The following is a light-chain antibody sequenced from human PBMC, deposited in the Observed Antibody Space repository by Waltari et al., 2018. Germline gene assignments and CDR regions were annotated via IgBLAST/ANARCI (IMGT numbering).Light chain of an antibody. J-gene: IGLJ3*02. CDR2: STN. V-gene: IGLV8-61*01. Sequence: QTVVTQEPSFSVSPGGTVTLTCGLSSGSVSTSNYPSWYQQTPGQAPRTLIYSTNTRSSGVPDRFSGSILVNKAALTITGAQADDESHYYCLLFMGSAIWVFGGGTKLTVV. CDR3: LLFMGSAIWV. CDR1: SGSVSTSNY.